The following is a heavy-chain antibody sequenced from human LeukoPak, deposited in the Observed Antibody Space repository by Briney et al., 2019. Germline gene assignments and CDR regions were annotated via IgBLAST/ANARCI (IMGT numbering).Heavy chain of an antibody. J-gene: IGHJ1*01. CDR1: GGSFSGYY. D-gene: IGHD2-15*01. CDR2: INHSGST. CDR3: ARGRRALGYCSGGSCYHQYFQH. Sequence: PSETPSLTCAVYGGSFSGYYWSWIRQPPGKGLEWIGEINHSGSTNYNPSLKSRVTISVDTSKNQFSLKLSSVTAADTAVYYCARGRRALGYCSGGSCYHQYFQHWGQGTLVTVSS. V-gene: IGHV4-34*01.